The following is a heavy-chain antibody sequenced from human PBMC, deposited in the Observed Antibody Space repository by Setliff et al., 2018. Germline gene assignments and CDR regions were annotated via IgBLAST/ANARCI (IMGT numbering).Heavy chain of an antibody. V-gene: IGHV4-39*01. Sequence: SETLSLTYSVSGDSISSSSYYWGWIRQPPGKGLEWIGSINYSGITYYSPSLKSRVIVSVDTSKNQFSLKLNSVTAADTAVYYCARLPGYCNGGNCYGYYTFDIWGQGTMVTVSS. J-gene: IGHJ3*02. CDR2: INYSGIT. CDR3: ARLPGYCNGGNCYGYYTFDI. D-gene: IGHD2-15*01. CDR1: GDSISSSSYY.